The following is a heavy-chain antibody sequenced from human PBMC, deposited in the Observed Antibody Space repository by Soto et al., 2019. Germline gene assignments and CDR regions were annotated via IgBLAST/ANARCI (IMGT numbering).Heavy chain of an antibody. CDR1: GFSLSTGGVG. CDR3: AHSRGYDVSFGP. CDR2: IYWDDEK. J-gene: IGHJ5*02. V-gene: IGHV2-5*02. Sequence: QITLKESGPALVKPTQTVTLTCTFSGFSLSTGGVGVGWFRQPPGKALEWLALIYWDDEKHYSPSLKSRLTITKDTSKNQVVLTMTNMDPGDTATYYCAHSRGYDVSFGPWCQGTLVTVSS. D-gene: IGHD3-10*01.